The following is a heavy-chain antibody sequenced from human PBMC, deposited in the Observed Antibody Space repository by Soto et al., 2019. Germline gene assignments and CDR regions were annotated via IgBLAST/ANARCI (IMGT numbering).Heavy chain of an antibody. CDR3: ARGHDPDYYYYMDV. V-gene: IGHV3-66*01. J-gene: IGHJ6*03. CDR2: IYSGGST. CDR1: GFTVSSNY. D-gene: IGHD3-3*01. Sequence: PGGSLRLSCAASGFTVSSNYMSWVRQAPGKGLEWVSVIYSGGSTYYADSVKGRFTISRDNSKNTLYLQMNSLRAEDTAVYYCARGHDPDYYYYMDVWGKGTTVTVSS.